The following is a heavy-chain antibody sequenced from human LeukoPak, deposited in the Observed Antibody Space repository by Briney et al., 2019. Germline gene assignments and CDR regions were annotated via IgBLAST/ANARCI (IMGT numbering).Heavy chain of an antibody. CDR3: ARRLIAAASYDY. CDR2: IYYSGST. D-gene: IGHD6-13*01. J-gene: IGHJ4*02. V-gene: IGHV4-59*01. CDR1: GGSISSYY. Sequence: SETLSLTCIVSGGSISSYYWSWIRQPPGKGLEWIGYIYYSGSTNYNPSLKSRVTISVDTSKNQFSLKLSSVTAADTAVYYCARRLIAAASYDYWDQGTLVIVSS.